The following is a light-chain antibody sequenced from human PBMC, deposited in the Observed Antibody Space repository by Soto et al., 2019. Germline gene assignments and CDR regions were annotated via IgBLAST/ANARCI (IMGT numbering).Light chain of an antibody. J-gene: IGLJ1*01. CDR3: QAWDSSTALYV. CDR1: KLGEKD. V-gene: IGLV3-1*01. Sequence: SYGRTQPPSVSGSPGQTASITGSGDKLGEKDACWYQQKPSQYPVLVIYQDSKRPSGIPARFSGSNSGNTATLPISGTQDMDEADYYCQAWDSSTALYVFGTGTKVTVL. CDR2: QDS.